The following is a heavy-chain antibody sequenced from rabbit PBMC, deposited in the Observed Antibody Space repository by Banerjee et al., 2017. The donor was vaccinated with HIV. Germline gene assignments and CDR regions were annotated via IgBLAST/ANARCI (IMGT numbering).Heavy chain of an antibody. J-gene: IGHJ4*01. CDR1: GFSFSNKYV. D-gene: IGHD2-1*01. CDR2: INTSSGST. V-gene: IGHV1S43*01. Sequence: QEQLEESGGDLVKPEGSLTLTCTASGFSFSNKYVMCWVRQAPGKGLEWIACINTSSGSTWYASWVNGRFTISRSTSLNTVDLRMTSLTAADTAAYFCARHDDYGNYGYKLWGPGTLVTVS. CDR3: ARHDDYGNYGYKL.